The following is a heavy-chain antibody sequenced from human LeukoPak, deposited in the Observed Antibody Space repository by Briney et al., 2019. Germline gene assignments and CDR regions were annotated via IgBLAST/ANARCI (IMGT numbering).Heavy chain of an antibody. CDR3: ARGPGIAVAGMDY. Sequence: PGGSLRLSCAASGFTFSSYGMHWVRQAPGKGLEWVAVIWYDGSNKYYADSVKGRFTISRDNSKNTLYLQMNSLRAEDTAVYYCARGPGIAVAGMDYRGQGTLVTVSS. D-gene: IGHD6-19*01. CDR2: IWYDGSNK. CDR1: GFTFSSYG. V-gene: IGHV3-33*01. J-gene: IGHJ4*02.